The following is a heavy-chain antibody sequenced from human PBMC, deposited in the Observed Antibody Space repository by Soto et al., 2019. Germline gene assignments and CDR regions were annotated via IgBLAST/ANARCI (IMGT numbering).Heavy chain of an antibody. CDR2: LSGSGVTT. Sequence: EVQLLESGGGLVQPGGSLRLSCAASGFTFSSYAMSWVRQAPGKGLEWVSGLSGSGVTTFYADSVKGRFTISRDNSRNTLYLQMNSVRAEDTAVYFCAKRHHYGSGNEHANVDYWGQGTLVTVSS. D-gene: IGHD3-10*01. V-gene: IGHV3-23*01. CDR3: AKRHHYGSGNEHANVDY. J-gene: IGHJ4*02. CDR1: GFTFSSYA.